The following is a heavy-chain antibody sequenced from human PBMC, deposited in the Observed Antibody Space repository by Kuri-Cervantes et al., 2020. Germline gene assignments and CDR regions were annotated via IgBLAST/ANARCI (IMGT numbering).Heavy chain of an antibody. J-gene: IGHJ2*01. V-gene: IGHV3-23*01. Sequence: GGSLRLSCVASGFTYSDSWMSWVRQVPGKGLECVPTISGSGGSTFYADSVKGRFTISRDNSKNTLYLQMNSLRAEDTAVYYCAREIPRYFDLWGRGTLVTVSS. D-gene: IGHD2-21*01. CDR3: AREIPRYFDL. CDR1: GFTYSDSW. CDR2: ISGSGGST.